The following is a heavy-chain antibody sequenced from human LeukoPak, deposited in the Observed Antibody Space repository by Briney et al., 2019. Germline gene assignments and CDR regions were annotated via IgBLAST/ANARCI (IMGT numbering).Heavy chain of an antibody. J-gene: IGHJ5*02. V-gene: IGHV6-1*01. CDR2: TYYRSKWYN. CDR1: GDSASSNSAG. Sequence: SQTLSLDSAISGDSASSNSAGWNWIRQSPSRGLEWLGRTYYRSKWYNDYAVSVKSRITINPDTSKNQFSLQLSSVTPEDTAVYYCARVVGYCSGGSCYDNWFDPWGQGPIVKVSS. CDR3: ARVVGYCSGGSCYDNWFDP. D-gene: IGHD2-15*01.